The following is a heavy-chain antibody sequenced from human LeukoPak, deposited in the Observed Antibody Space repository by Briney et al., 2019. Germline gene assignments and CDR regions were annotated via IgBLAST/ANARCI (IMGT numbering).Heavy chain of an antibody. CDR1: GDSLSTSRAA. J-gene: IGHJ6*02. V-gene: IGHV6-1*01. Sequence: SQTLPLTCPISGDSLSTSRAAWTWIRQSPSRGLECLGRTYYRSKWYNDYAVSVKSRIAINPDTSKNQFSLQLNSVTPEDTAVYYCTRTTGSAAAGSAAYSYYYGMDVWGQGTTVTVSS. CDR2: TYYRSKWYN. D-gene: IGHD6-13*01. CDR3: TRTTGSAAAGSAAYSYYYGMDV.